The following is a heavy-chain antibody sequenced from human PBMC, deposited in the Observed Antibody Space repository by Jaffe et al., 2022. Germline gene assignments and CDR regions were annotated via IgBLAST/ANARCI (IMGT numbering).Heavy chain of an antibody. CDR2: INSDGSST. CDR3: ARDLGSGYSSGWYRSMVGWFDP. V-gene: IGHV3-74*01. D-gene: IGHD6-19*01. J-gene: IGHJ5*02. Sequence: EVQLVESGGGLVQPGGSLRLSCAASGFTFSSYWMHWVRQAPGKGLVWVSRINSDGSSTSYADSVKGRFTISRDNAKNTLYLQMNSLRAEDTAVYYCARDLGSGYSSGWYRSMVGWFDPWGQGTLVTVSS. CDR1: GFTFSSYW.